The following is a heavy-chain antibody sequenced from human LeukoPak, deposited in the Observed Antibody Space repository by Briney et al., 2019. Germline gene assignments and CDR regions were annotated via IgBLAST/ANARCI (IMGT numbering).Heavy chain of an antibody. CDR2: IWYDGSNK. Sequence: PGRSLRLSCAASGFTFSSYGMHWVRQAPGKGLEWVAVIWYDGSNKYYADSVKGRFTISRDNSKNTLYLQMNSLRAEDTAVYYCARDEWQWLYYYYYGMDVWGQGTTVTVSS. V-gene: IGHV3-33*01. J-gene: IGHJ6*02. CDR1: GFTFSSYG. CDR3: ARDEWQWLYYYYYGMDV. D-gene: IGHD6-19*01.